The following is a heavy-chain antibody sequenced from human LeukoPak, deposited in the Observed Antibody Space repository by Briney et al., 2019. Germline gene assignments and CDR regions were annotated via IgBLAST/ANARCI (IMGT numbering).Heavy chain of an antibody. V-gene: IGHV1-46*01. CDR1: GYIFTSYY. CDR2: IYPSASYT. Sequence: ASVKVSCKACGYIFTSYYIHWVRQAPGQGLEWMGIIYPSASYTNYAQTFQGRVTMAMDTSTSTVDMELSSLRSEDTAVYYCVREEEGGTFDYWGQGTLVTVSS. D-gene: IGHD3-16*01. J-gene: IGHJ4*02. CDR3: VREEEGGTFDY.